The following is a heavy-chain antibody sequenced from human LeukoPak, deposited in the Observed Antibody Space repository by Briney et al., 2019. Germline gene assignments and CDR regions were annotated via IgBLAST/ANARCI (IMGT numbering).Heavy chain of an antibody. D-gene: IGHD6-25*01. CDR1: GFTFSSYA. CDR2: ISGSGGST. CDR3: ARVSSSGWYDC. V-gene: IGHV3-23*01. J-gene: IGHJ5*01. Sequence: GGSLRLSCAASGFTFSSYAMSWVRQAPGKGLEWVSAISGSGGSTYYADSVKGRFTISRDNSKNTLYLQMHSLRAEDTAMYYCARVSSSGWYDCWGQGTLVTVSS.